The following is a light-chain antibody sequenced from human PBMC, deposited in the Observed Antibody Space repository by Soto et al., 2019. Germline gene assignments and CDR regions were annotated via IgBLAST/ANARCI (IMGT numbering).Light chain of an antibody. J-gene: IGKJ4*01. CDR1: QSVSSN. V-gene: IGKV3-15*01. CDR2: GAS. CDR3: QQYNKWPLT. Sequence: EIVITQSPATLSVSPGEGATLSCRASQSVSSNLAWHQQKPGQAPRLLIYGASTRATGIPVRFSGSASGTEFTLTISSLQSEDFAVYYCQQYNKWPLTFGGGTKVEIK.